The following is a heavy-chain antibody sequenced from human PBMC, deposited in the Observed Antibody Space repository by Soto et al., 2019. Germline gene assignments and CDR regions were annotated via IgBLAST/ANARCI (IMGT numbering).Heavy chain of an antibody. CDR1: GYTLTELS. Sequence: ASVKVSCKVSGYTLTELSMHWVRQAPGKGLEWMGGFDPEDGETIYAQKFQGRVTMTEEKSTETAYMELSSLRSEDTAVYYCATGIVVVVAATPIRSAFDIWGQGTMVTVSS. CDR2: FDPEDGET. D-gene: IGHD2-15*01. J-gene: IGHJ3*02. V-gene: IGHV1-24*01. CDR3: ATGIVVVVAATPIRSAFDI.